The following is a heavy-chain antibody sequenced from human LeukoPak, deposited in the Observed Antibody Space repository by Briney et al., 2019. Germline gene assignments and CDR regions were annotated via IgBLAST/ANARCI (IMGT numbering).Heavy chain of an antibody. D-gene: IGHD3-22*01. CDR1: GYTFTSYG. CDR3: ARANPYYYDSSGYAVFDY. CDR2: ISAYNGNT. V-gene: IGHV1-18*01. J-gene: IGHJ4*02. Sequence: ASVKVSCKASGYTFTSYGISWVRQAPGQGLEWMGWISAYNGNTNYAQKLQGRVTMTTDTSTSTAYMELRSLRSDDTAVYYCARANPYYYDSSGYAVFDYWGQGTLVTVSS.